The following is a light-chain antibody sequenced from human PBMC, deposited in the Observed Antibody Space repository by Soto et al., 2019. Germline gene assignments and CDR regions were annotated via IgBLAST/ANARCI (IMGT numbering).Light chain of an antibody. Sequence: EIVLTQSPGTLSLSPGERATLSCRASQRVSNSWIAWYQHKPGQAPRRLIYGASSRAAGIPDRFSGGGSGTDFTLTITRLEAEDSAVFYCQQYGSPPWTFGQGTKVEIK. V-gene: IGKV3-20*01. CDR3: QQYGSPPWT. CDR1: QRVSNSW. CDR2: GAS. J-gene: IGKJ1*01.